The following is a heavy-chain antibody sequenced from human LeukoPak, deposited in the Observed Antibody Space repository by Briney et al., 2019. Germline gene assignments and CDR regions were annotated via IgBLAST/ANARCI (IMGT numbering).Heavy chain of an antibody. V-gene: IGHV4-59*01. J-gene: IGHJ4*02. Sequence: PSETLSLTCTVSRGSISPYYWSWIRQSPGKGLEWIGYIYYIGTTKYNPSLQSRVTMSVDTSTNQFTLNLASVTAADTAVYYCARGGFESCSAGSCLLGNYWGQGILVAVSS. CDR1: RGSISPYY. D-gene: IGHD2-15*01. CDR3: ARGGFESCSAGSCLLGNY. CDR2: IYYIGTT.